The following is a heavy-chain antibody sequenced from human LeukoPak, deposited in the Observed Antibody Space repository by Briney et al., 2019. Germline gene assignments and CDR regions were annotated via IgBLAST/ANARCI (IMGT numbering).Heavy chain of an antibody. CDR1: GYTFTTYA. CDR2: ISAYNGNT. CDR3: ARDRGAYCSSTSCYLDY. J-gene: IGHJ4*02. D-gene: IGHD2-2*01. Sequence: SVKVSCKASGYTFTTYAISWVRQAPGQGLEWMGWISAYNGNTNYAQKLQGRVTMTTDTSTSTAYMELRSLRSDDTAVYYCARDRGAYCSSTSCYLDYWGQGTLVTVSS. V-gene: IGHV1-18*01.